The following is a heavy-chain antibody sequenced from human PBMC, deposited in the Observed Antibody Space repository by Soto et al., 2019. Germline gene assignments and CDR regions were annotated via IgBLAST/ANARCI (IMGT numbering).Heavy chain of an antibody. Sequence: GASVKVSCKASGYTFTSYDINWVRQATGQGLEWMGWMNPNSGNTGYAQKFQGRVTMTRNTSISTAYMELSSLRSEDTAVYYCARGLGLTFWNDGDGSDAFDIWGQGTMVTVSS. CDR1: GYTFTSYD. J-gene: IGHJ3*02. CDR2: MNPNSGNT. D-gene: IGHD1-1*01. V-gene: IGHV1-8*01. CDR3: ARGLGLTFWNDGDGSDAFDI.